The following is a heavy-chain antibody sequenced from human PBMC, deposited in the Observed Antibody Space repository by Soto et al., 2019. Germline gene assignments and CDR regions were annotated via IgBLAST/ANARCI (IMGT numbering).Heavy chain of an antibody. J-gene: IGHJ6*02. Sequence: LRLSCAASGFTFTNAWMNWVRQAPGKGLEWVGRIKSKTDGGTTDYAAPVKGRFTISRDDSKNTLYLQMNSLKTEDTAVYYCTTVQGHCSSTSCYTPYYFGMDVWGQGTTVTVSS. V-gene: IGHV3-15*01. CDR2: IKSKTDGGTT. CDR1: GFTFTNAW. CDR3: TTVQGHCSSTSCYTPYYFGMDV. D-gene: IGHD2-2*02.